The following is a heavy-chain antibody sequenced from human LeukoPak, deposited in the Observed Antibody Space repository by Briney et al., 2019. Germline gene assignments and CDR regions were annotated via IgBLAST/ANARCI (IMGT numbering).Heavy chain of an antibody. CDR2: IYSGGST. CDR1: GFNFRDHW. Sequence: PGGSLRLSCAVSGFNFRDHWMDWVRQAPGKGLEWVSVIYSGGSTYYADSVKGRFTISRDNSKNTLYLQMNSLRAEDTAVYYCARDMAYWGQGTLVTVSS. J-gene: IGHJ4*02. CDR3: ARDMAY. V-gene: IGHV3-53*01. D-gene: IGHD3-10*01.